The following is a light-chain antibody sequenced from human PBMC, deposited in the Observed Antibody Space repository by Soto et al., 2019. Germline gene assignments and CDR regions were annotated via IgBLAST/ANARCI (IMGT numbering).Light chain of an antibody. CDR2: DFS. V-gene: IGLV2-14*01. J-gene: IGLJ1*01. CDR1: SSDVGGYNY. CDR3: SSYTSSSSW. Sequence: SALKKPASVTGVDRQSITIFCNGTSSDVGGYNYVSWYQQHPGKAPKLRIYDFSNRPSGVSNRFSGSKSGNTASLTISGLQAEDEADYYCSSYTSSSSWFGTGTKVTVL.